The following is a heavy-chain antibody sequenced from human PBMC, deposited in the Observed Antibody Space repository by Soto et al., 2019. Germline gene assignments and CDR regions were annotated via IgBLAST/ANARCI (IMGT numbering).Heavy chain of an antibody. CDR1: GDSVSSNSAA. CDR2: TYYRSKWYN. J-gene: IGHJ6*02. D-gene: IGHD6-19*01. V-gene: IGHV6-1*01. CDR3: AREEWLDPYYYYVMDV. Sequence: QSQTLSLTCAISGDSVSSNSAAWNWIRQSPSRGLEWLGRTYYRSKWYNDYAVSVKSRITINPYTSKNQFSLQLNSVTPEDTAVYYCAREEWLDPYYYYVMDVWGQGTTVTVSS.